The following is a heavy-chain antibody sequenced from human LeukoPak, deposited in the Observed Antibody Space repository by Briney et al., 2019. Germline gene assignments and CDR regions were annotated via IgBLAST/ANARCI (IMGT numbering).Heavy chain of an antibody. CDR3: TRNHDAFDI. CDR1: GFTFSGSA. V-gene: IGHV3-73*01. CDR2: IRSKANSYAT. J-gene: IGHJ3*02. Sequence: GGSLRLSCAASGFTFSGSAMHWVRQASGRGREWVGRIRSKANSYATAYAASVKGRFTISRDDSKNTACLQMNSLKTEDTAVYYCTRNHDAFDIWGQGTMVTVSS.